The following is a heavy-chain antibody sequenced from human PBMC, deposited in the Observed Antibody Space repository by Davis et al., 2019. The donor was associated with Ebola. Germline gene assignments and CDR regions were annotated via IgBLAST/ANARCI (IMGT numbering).Heavy chain of an antibody. CDR1: GFTFSGSA. D-gene: IGHD4-11*01. V-gene: IGHV3-73*01. CDR3: TWGGLQDY. CDR2: IRSKANSYAT. Sequence: GESLKISCAASGFTFSGSAMYWVRQASGKGLEWVGRIRSKANSYATAYAASVKGRFTISRDDSKNTAYLQMNSLKTEDTAVYYCTWGGLQDYWGQGTLVTVSS. J-gene: IGHJ4*02.